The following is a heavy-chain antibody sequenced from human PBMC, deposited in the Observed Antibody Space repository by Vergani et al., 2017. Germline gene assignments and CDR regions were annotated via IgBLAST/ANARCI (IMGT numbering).Heavy chain of an antibody. CDR2: IFSNDEK. V-gene: IGHV2-26*01. CDR3: ARITFRSYAPDYYYMDV. J-gene: IGHJ6*03. CDR1: GFSLSNARMG. Sequence: QVTLKESGPVLVKPTETLTLTCTVSGFSLSNARMGVSWIRQPPGKALEWLAHIFSNDEKSYSTSPKSRLTISKDTSKSQVVLTMTNMDPVDTATYYCARITFRSYAPDYYYMDVWGKGTTVTVSS. D-gene: IGHD1-26*01.